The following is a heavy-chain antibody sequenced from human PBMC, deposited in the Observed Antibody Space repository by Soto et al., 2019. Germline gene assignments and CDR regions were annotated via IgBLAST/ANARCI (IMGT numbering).Heavy chain of an antibody. CDR1: GYTFTSYG. J-gene: IGHJ6*02. CDR2: ISAYNGNT. V-gene: IGHV1-18*01. CDR3: ARVGYCSGGSCYFHYYYGMDV. Sequence: ASVTVSCKASGYTFTSYGISWVRRAPGQGLEWMGWISAYNGNTNYAQKLQGRVTMTTDTSTSTAYMELRSLRSDDTAVYYCARVGYCSGGSCYFHYYYGMDVWGQGTTVTVSS. D-gene: IGHD2-15*01.